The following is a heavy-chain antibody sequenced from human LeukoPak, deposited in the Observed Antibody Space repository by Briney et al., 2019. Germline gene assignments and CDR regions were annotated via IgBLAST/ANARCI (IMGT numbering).Heavy chain of an antibody. Sequence: GRSLRLSCAASGFTFSNYGMHWVRQAPGKGLEWVAVVWYDGSNKYYGDSVKGRFTISRDNSKNTLYLEMNSLRAEDTAVYYCAMPAMVRGVIHDSWGQGTLVTVSS. CDR2: VWYDGSNK. CDR3: AMPAMVRGVIHDS. V-gene: IGHV3-33*01. D-gene: IGHD3-10*01. J-gene: IGHJ4*02. CDR1: GFTFSNYG.